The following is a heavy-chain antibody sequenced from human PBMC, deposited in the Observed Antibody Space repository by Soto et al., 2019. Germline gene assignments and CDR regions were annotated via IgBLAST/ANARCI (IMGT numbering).Heavy chain of an antibody. CDR2: ISYDGSNK. D-gene: IGHD3-10*01. CDR3: AKSITMVRGEDYYYYYGMDV. CDR1: GFTFSSYG. Sequence: GGSLRLSCAASGFTFSSYGMHWVRQAPGKGLEWVAVISYDGSNKYYADSVKGRFTISRDNSKNTLYLQMNSLRAEDTAVYYCAKSITMVRGEDYYYYYGMDVWGQGTTVTVSS. V-gene: IGHV3-30*18. J-gene: IGHJ6*02.